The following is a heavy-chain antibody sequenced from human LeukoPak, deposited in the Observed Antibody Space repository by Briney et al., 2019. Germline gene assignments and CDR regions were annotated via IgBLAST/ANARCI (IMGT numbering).Heavy chain of an antibody. CDR1: GFTFSSYW. D-gene: IGHD3-9*01. J-gene: IGHJ6*02. Sequence: GGSLRLSCAASGFTFSSYWMSWVRQAPGKGLEWVANIKQDGSEEYYVDSVKGRFTISRDNAKNSLYLQMNSLRAEDTAVYYCARDRRYGLRYFDAAQDVWGQGTTVTVSS. CDR3: ARDRRYGLRYFDAAQDV. CDR2: IKQDGSEE. V-gene: IGHV3-7*01.